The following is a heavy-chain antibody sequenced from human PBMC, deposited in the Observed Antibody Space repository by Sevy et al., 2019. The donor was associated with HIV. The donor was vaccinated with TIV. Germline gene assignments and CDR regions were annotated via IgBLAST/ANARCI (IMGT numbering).Heavy chain of an antibody. CDR3: AREEWLKFFDY. V-gene: IGHV1-46*01. J-gene: IGHJ4*02. CDR2: INPSGGST. D-gene: IGHD3-3*01. CDR1: GYTISTYY. Sequence: ASVKVSCNASGYTISTYYMHCVRQAPGQGLEWMGIINPSGGSTDYAQKFQGRVSMTRDTSTSTVYMELSSLRSEDTAVYYCAREEWLKFFDYWGQGTLVTVSS.